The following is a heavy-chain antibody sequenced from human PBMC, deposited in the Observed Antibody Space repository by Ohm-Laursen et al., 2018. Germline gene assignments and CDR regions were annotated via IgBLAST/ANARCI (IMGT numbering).Heavy chain of an antibody. J-gene: IGHJ5*02. D-gene: IGHD3-10*01. V-gene: IGHV3-9*01. CDR3: ATIGESSP. CDR2: ISWNSGSI. CDR1: GFTFDDYA. Sequence: SLRLSCTASGFTFDDYAMHWVRQAPGKGLEWVSGISWNSGSIGYADSVKGRFTISRDNSKNTLYLQMNSLRAEDTAVYYCATIGESSPWGQGTLVTVSS.